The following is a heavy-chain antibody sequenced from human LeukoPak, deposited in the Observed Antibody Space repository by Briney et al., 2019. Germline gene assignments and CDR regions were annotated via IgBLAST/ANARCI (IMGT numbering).Heavy chain of an antibody. Sequence: ASVKVSCKASGYTFTGYYMHWVRQAPGQGLEWMGWINPNSGGTNYAQKFQGRVTMTRDTSTSTAYMELSSLRSEDTAVYYCARDYYDSSGYQTGFFDYWGQGTLVTVSS. CDR1: GYTFTGYY. D-gene: IGHD3-22*01. CDR2: INPNSGGT. CDR3: ARDYYDSSGYQTGFFDY. V-gene: IGHV1-2*02. J-gene: IGHJ4*02.